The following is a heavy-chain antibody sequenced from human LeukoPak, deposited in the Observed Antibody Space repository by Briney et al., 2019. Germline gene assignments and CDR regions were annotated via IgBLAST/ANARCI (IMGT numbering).Heavy chain of an antibody. Sequence: GESLKISCKGSGYSFTSYWIGWVRQLPGKGLEWMGIIYPGDSDTRYSPSFQGQVTISADKSISTAYLQWSSLKASDTAMYYCARRGGYSYGYDWFDPWGQGTLVTVSS. D-gene: IGHD5-18*01. CDR2: IYPGDSDT. V-gene: IGHV5-51*01. CDR3: ARRGGYSYGYDWFDP. CDR1: GYSFTSYW. J-gene: IGHJ5*02.